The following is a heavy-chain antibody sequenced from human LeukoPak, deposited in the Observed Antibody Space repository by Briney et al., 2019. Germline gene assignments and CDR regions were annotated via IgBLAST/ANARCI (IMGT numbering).Heavy chain of an antibody. D-gene: IGHD3-3*01. J-gene: IGHJ6*03. CDR1: GGSFSSYY. CDR3: ARAGEGYHDMWRYPSAETFYYMDV. Sequence: SETLSLTCTVSGGSFSSYYWSWIRQPPGKGLEWIGCIYSSGNTYYNPSLKSRVTISIDTSKKQFSLKVSSVTAADTAVYYCARAGEGYHDMWRYPSAETFYYMDVWGTGTTVAVSS. CDR2: IYSSGNT. V-gene: IGHV4-59*01.